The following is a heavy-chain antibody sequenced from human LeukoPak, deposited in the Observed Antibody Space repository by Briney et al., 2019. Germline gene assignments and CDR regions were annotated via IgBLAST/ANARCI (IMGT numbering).Heavy chain of an antibody. Sequence: SETLSLTCTVSGGSISSYYWSWIRQPPGKGLEWIGYIYYSGSTNYNPSLKSRGTISVDTSKNLFSLTLSSVTAADTAVYYCARALDYVYFDYWGQGTLVTVSS. CDR1: GGSISSYY. D-gene: IGHD4-17*01. CDR3: ARALDYVYFDY. J-gene: IGHJ4*02. CDR2: IYYSGST. V-gene: IGHV4-59*01.